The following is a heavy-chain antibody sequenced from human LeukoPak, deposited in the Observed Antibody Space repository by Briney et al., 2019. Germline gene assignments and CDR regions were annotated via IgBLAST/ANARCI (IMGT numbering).Heavy chain of an antibody. J-gene: IGHJ4*02. CDR1: GFTFSASS. V-gene: IGHV3-64D*06. CDR3: VKRSMTSKSNYYYDF. D-gene: IGHD6-6*01. CDR2: TDSSGGST. Sequence: GGSLRLSCAASGFTFSASSMNWVRQAPGKGLEYVSSTDSSGGSTYYAESVKGRFTISRDNSKNTLYLQMSSLRAEDTAVYYCVKRSMTSKSNYYYDFWGQGALVTVSS.